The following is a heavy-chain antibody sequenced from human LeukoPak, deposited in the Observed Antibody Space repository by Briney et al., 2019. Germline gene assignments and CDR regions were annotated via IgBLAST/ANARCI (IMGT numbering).Heavy chain of an antibody. CDR1: GYTFTSYG. D-gene: IGHD3-3*01. V-gene: IGHV1-18*01. J-gene: IGHJ5*02. CDR2: ISAHNGNT. CDR3: ARGNNYDFWSGYYRFDP. Sequence: ASVKVSCKASGYTFTSYGISWVRQAPGQGLEWMGWISAHNGNTNYAQKLQGRVTMTTDTSTSTAYMELRSLRSDDTAVYYCARGNNYDFWSGYYRFDPWGQGTLVTVSS.